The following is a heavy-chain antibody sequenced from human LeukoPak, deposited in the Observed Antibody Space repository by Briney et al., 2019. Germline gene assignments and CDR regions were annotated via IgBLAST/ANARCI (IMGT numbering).Heavy chain of an antibody. Sequence: GASVKVSCKASGYTCTSYGISWVRQAPGQGLEWMGWISAYNGNTNYAQKLQGRVTMTTDTSTSTAYMELRSLRSDDTAVYYCARALYCSSTSCYTVHWYFDLWGRGTLVTVSS. CDR3: ARALYCSSTSCYTVHWYFDL. CDR2: ISAYNGNT. D-gene: IGHD2-2*02. CDR1: GYTCTSYG. J-gene: IGHJ2*01. V-gene: IGHV1-18*01.